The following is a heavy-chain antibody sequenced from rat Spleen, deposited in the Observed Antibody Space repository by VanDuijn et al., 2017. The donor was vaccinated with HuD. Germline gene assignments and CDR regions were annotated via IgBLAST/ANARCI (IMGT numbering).Heavy chain of an antibody. CDR1: GFPFNNYG. D-gene: IGHD1-9*01. CDR2: LSYDGSTI. Sequence: EVQLVESGGGLVQPGRSLKLPCAASGFPFNNYGLAWVRQAPTKGLEWVATLSYDGSTIYYRDSVKGRFTISRDNAKSTLYLQMDSLRSEDTATYYCARRHYGYTDYFDYWGQGVMVTVSS. V-gene: IGHV5-29*01. J-gene: IGHJ2*01. CDR3: ARRHYGYTDYFDY.